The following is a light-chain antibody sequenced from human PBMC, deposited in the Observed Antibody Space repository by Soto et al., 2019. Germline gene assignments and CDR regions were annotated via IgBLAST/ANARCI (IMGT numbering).Light chain of an antibody. CDR1: SSNIGAGYD. CDR3: QYYDSNLSGVV. CDR2: GNT. Sequence: QSVLTQPPSVSGAPGQRVTISCTGSSSNIGAGYDVPWYQQLPGTAPKLLIYGNTNRPSGVPDRFSGSKSGTSASLAITGLQDEDDADYYCQYYDSNLSGVVFGGGTKLTVL. J-gene: IGLJ2*01. V-gene: IGLV1-40*01.